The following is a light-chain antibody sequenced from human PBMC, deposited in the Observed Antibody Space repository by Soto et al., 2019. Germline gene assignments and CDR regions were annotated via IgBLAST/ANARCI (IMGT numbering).Light chain of an antibody. CDR2: GAS. CDR3: QESYSFLWGT. CDR1: QIINTY. J-gene: IGKJ1*01. Sequence: DIQMTQSPSSLSASVGDRVTITCRTIQIINTYLNWYQQKPGKAPKLLIYGASSLQSGVPLRFSGSGSGTDFTLTITTLQPEDFATYYCQESYSFLWGTCGQGTKVEIK. V-gene: IGKV1-39*01.